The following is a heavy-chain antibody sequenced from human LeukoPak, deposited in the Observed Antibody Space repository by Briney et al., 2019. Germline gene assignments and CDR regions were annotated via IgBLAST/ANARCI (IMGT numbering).Heavy chain of an antibody. J-gene: IGHJ4*02. Sequence: GGSLRLSCAASGFSFSHYGMHWVRQAPGKGLEWVAVVSHDGNKKYYADSVKGRFTISRDNSKNTLYLQMNSLRAEDTAVYYCARGEDYYDSSTSGDYWGQGTLVTVSS. CDR2: VSHDGNKK. D-gene: IGHD3-22*01. CDR3: ARGEDYYDSSTSGDY. CDR1: GFSFSHYG. V-gene: IGHV3-30*03.